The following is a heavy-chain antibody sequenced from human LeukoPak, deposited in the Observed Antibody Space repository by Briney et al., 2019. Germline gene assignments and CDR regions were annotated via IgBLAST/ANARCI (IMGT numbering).Heavy chain of an antibody. CDR2: ISSSSTYI. D-gene: IGHD1-26*01. CDR1: GFTFSSYS. CDR3: AKAVLGIVGAAEYFQH. J-gene: IGHJ1*01. Sequence: GGSLRLSCAASGFTFSSYSMNWVRQAPGKGLEWVSSISSSSTYIHYADSVKGRFTISRDNAKKSLYLQMNSLRAEDTAVYYCAKAVLGIVGAAEYFQHWGQGTLVTVSS. V-gene: IGHV3-21*01.